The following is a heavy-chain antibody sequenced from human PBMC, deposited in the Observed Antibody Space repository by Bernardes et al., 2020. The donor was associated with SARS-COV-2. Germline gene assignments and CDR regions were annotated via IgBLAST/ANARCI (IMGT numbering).Heavy chain of an antibody. V-gene: IGHV3-23*01. CDR3: AKDLFWWQVDY. Sequence: SLRLSFAVSGFTFSTNAMSWVRQAPGKGLEWVSGIGGDGRTHYADSVRGRFSISRDNFKNMLFLQMDSLRAEDTAMYYCAKDLFWWQVDYWGQGVLVTVSS. CDR2: IGGDGRT. D-gene: IGHD2-8*02. J-gene: IGHJ4*02. CDR1: GFTFSTNA.